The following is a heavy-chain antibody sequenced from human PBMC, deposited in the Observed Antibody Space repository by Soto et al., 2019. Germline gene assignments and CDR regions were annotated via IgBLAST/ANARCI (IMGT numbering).Heavy chain of an antibody. D-gene: IGHD2-15*01. CDR1: GFTFSSYG. CDR3: AKAGPGYCSGGSCYSDWFDP. J-gene: IGHJ5*02. CDR2: ISYDGSNK. Sequence: GGSLRLSCAASGFTFSSYGMHWVRQAPGKGLEWVAVISYDGSNKYYADSVKGRFTISRDNSKNTLYLQMNSLRAEDTAVYYCAKAGPGYCSGGSCYSDWFDPWGQGTLVTVSS. V-gene: IGHV3-30*18.